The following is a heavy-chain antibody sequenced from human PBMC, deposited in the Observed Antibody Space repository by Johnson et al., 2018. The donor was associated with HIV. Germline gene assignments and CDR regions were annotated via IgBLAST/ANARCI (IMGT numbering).Heavy chain of an antibody. CDR2: IKQDGSEK. D-gene: IGHD5-18*01. J-gene: IGHJ3*02. Sequence: VQLVESGGGLVQPGGSLRLSCGASGFTFSRYWMSWVRQAPGKGLEWVANIKQDGSEKYYVESVKGRFTISRDNAKNSLDLQMNSLRPEDTAVYYCARGGYTYGYLWAFDIWGQGTMVTVSS. CDR1: GFTFSRYW. V-gene: IGHV3-7*01. CDR3: ARGGYTYGYLWAFDI.